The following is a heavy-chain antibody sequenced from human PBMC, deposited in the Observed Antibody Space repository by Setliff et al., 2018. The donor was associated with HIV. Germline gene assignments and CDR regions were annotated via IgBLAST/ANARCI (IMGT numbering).Heavy chain of an antibody. CDR3: ARDAERGYSYGYDY. Sequence: SETLSLTCVVSGYSISSGYYWGWIRQPPGKGLEWIGSVFHSGSTYYNPSLKSRVTMSVDTSKNQFSLKLSSVTAADTAVYYCARDAERGYSYGYDYWGQGTLVTVSS. J-gene: IGHJ4*02. D-gene: IGHD5-18*01. CDR1: GYSISSGYY. CDR2: VFHSGST. V-gene: IGHV4-38-2*02.